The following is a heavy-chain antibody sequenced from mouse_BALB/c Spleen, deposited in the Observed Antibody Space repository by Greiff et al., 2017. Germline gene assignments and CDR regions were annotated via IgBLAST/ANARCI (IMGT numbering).Heavy chain of an antibody. J-gene: IGHJ3*01. CDR2: INPSTGYT. CDR3: ARKGYRYDWFAY. V-gene: IGHV1-7*01. D-gene: IGHD2-14*01. Sequence: QVQLKESGAELAKPGASVKMSCKASGYTFTSYWMHWVKQRPGQGLEWIGYINPSTGYTEYNQKFKDKATLTADKSSSTAYMQLSSLTSEDSAVYYCARKGYRYDWFAYWGQGTLVTVSA. CDR1: GYTFTSYW.